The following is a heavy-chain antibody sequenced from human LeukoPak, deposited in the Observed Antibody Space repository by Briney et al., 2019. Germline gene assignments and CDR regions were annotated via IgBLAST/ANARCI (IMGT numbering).Heavy chain of an antibody. J-gene: IGHJ4*02. CDR2: ISGSGGST. D-gene: IGHD2-21*01. CDR3: AKDKLQEAYSLTF. Sequence: GGSLRLSCAASGFTFSTYAMSWVRQAPGKGLEWVSAISGSGGSTYYADSVKGRFTVSRDNSKNTLYLQMNSLRAEDTAVYYCAKDKLQEAYSLTFWGQGTLVTVSS. CDR1: GFTFSTYA. V-gene: IGHV3-23*01.